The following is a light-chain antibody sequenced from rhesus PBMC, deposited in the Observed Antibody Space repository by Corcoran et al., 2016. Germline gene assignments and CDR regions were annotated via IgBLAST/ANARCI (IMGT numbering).Light chain of an antibody. Sequence: DIQMTQSPSSLSASVGDRVTITCRASQGISSYLNWYQQKPGKAPKLLFYYANRLESGFPSRFSGSGSGTEFTLTISSLQPEDFATYYCQQYNSLPPTFGQGTKVEIK. V-gene: IGKV1-32*01. CDR1: QGISSY. CDR3: QQYNSLPPT. CDR2: YAN. J-gene: IGKJ1*01.